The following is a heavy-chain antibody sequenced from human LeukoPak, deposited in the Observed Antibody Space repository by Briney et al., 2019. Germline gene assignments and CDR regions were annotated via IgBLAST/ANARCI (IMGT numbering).Heavy chain of an antibody. CDR1: GFTFSRHG. Sequence: GGSLRLSCAASGFTFSRHGMHWVRQAPGKGLEWVAVIGDTGRAKYYADSVEGRFTASRDNSKNTLYLEMNSLRYDDTALYYCARVAAWGNWYFDLWGRGTLVTVSS. V-gene: IGHV3-30*03. D-gene: IGHD2-15*01. CDR2: IGDTGRAK. J-gene: IGHJ2*01. CDR3: ARVAAWGNWYFDL.